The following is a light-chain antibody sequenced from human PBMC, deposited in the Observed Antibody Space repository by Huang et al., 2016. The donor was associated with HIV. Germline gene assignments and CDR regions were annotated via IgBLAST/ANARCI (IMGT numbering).Light chain of an antibody. CDR2: GAS. CDR3: QQYNNWPRT. V-gene: IGKV3-15*01. Sequence: EVVMTQSPATLSVSPGERATLSCRASQSVSSNLAWYQQKPGQAPRVLIYGASTRATGFPARFSGSGSGTEFTLTISSLQSEDSAVYYCQQYNNWPRTFGPGTKVDIK. J-gene: IGKJ3*01. CDR1: QSVSSN.